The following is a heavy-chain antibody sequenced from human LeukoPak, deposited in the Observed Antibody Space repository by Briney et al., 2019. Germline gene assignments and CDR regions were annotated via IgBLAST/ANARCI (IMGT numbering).Heavy chain of an antibody. J-gene: IGHJ4*02. V-gene: IGHV1-69*01. CDR1: GGIFRNSA. CDR2: IIPIFHSS. D-gene: IGHD4-17*01. CDR3: ASYGDNMY. Sequence: GASVKVSCKASGGIFRNSAINWVRQAPGQGLVWMGGIIPIFHSSNYTQKFQGRLSILADESSRTVFMELSSLRFEDTAVYYCASYGDNMYWGQGTLVTVSS.